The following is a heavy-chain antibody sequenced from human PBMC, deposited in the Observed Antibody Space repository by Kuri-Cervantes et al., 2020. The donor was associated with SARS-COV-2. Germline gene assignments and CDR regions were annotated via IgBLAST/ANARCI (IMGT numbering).Heavy chain of an antibody. CDR1: GYTFTSYG. CDR2: INTYTGNP. J-gene: IGHJ4*02. V-gene: IGHV7-4-1*02. Sequence: SVKVSCKASGYTFTSYGISWVRQGPGQGLEWMGWINTYTGNPTYAQGFTGRFVFSLDNSVSTPYLQISSLKAKDTAVYYCARSRRQQGIDYWGQGTLVTVSS. D-gene: IGHD6-13*01. CDR3: ARSRRQQGIDY.